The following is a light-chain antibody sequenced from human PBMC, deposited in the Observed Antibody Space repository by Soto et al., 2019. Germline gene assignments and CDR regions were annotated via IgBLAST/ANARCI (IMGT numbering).Light chain of an antibody. Sequence: DIQMTRSPSSLSASVGDRVTVTCRTSHIVDTSLNWYQQKPGKAPKLLIYAASGLQSVVPSRFSGSGSWADYSLTISSLQPEDFATYYCQQSYSNPISFGPGTKVDI. CDR1: HIVDTS. CDR2: AAS. J-gene: IGKJ3*01. V-gene: IGKV1-39*01. CDR3: QQSYSNPIS.